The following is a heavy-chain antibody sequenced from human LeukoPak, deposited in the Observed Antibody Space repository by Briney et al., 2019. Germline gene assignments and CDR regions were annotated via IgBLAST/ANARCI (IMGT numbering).Heavy chain of an antibody. V-gene: IGHV1-46*01. Sequence: ASVKVSCKASGYTFTSYYMHWVRQAPGQGLEWMGIINPSGGSTSYAQKFQGRVTMTRDTSTSTVYMELRSLRSDDTAIYYCARVRNGAFDVWGQGTMVTVSS. D-gene: IGHD2-8*01. J-gene: IGHJ3*01. CDR3: ARVRNGAFDV. CDR1: GYTFTSYY. CDR2: INPSGGST.